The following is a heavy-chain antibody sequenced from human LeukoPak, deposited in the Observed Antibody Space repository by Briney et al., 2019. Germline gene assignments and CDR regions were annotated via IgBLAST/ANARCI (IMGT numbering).Heavy chain of an antibody. V-gene: IGHV3-43D*03. J-gene: IGHJ3*02. D-gene: IGHD3-22*01. CDR3: AKGYYYDSSHDAFDI. CDR1: GFTFGDYA. CDR2: ISWDGGST. Sequence: GGSLRLSCAASGFTFGDYAMHWVRQAPGKGLEWVSLISWDGGSTYYADSVKGRFTISRDNSKNSLYPQMNSLRAEDTALYYCAKGYYYDSSHDAFDIWGQGTMVTVSS.